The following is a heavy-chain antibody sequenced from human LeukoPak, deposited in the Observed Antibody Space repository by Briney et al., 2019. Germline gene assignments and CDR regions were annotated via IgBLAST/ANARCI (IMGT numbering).Heavy chain of an antibody. CDR2: IKQDGSEK. V-gene: IGHV3-7*01. Sequence: GGSLRLSCAASGFTFSSYWMSWVRQAPGKGLEWVANIKQDGSEKYYVDSVKGRFTISRDNAKNSLYLQMNSLRAEDTAVYYCARVYGGSYSGWGYYYYYYMDVWGKGTTVTISS. J-gene: IGHJ6*03. CDR3: ARVYGGSYSGWGYYYYYYMDV. CDR1: GFTFSSYW. D-gene: IGHD1-26*01.